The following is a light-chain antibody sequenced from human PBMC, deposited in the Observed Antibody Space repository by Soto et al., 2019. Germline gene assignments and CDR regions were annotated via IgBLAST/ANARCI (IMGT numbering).Light chain of an antibody. J-gene: IGLJ2*01. CDR1: SSDVGSYNL. V-gene: IGLV2-23*01. CDR2: EGS. CDR3: CSYAGSKLV. Sequence: QSVLTQPASVSGSPGQSITISCTGTSSDVGSYNLVSWYQQHPVKAPKLMIYEGSKRPSGVSNRFSGSKSGNTASLTISGQQAEDDADYYCCSYAGSKLVFGGGTKLTVL.